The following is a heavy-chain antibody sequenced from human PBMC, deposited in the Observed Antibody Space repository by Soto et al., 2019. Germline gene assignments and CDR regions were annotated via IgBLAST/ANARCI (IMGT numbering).Heavy chain of an antibody. V-gene: IGHV1-3*01. D-gene: IGHD4-17*01. CDR2: INAGSGGT. J-gene: IGHJ4*02. CDR1: GYAFTRYA. CDR3: ARERGSTATFDY. Sequence: ASVKVSCKASGYAFTRYAIYWIRQAPGQGLEWLGWINAGSGGTKYSQNFQGRVTITRDTSASTAYLDLSSLRSEDTAVYYCARERGSTATFDYWGQGTLVTVS.